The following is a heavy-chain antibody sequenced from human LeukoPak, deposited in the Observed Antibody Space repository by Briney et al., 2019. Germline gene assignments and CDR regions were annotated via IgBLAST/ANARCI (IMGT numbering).Heavy chain of an antibody. V-gene: IGHV3-48*04. J-gene: IGHJ6*03. CDR2: ISRSSSTI. CDR3: ARLADPYYYYYMDV. Sequence: GGSLRLSCEASGFTFSSYSMHWVRQAPGKGLEWVSYISRSSSTIYYADSVKGRVTISRDNAKNSLYQQMNSLRAEDTAVYYCARLADPYYYYYMDVWGKGTTVTVSS. D-gene: IGHD3-3*02. CDR1: GFTFSSYS.